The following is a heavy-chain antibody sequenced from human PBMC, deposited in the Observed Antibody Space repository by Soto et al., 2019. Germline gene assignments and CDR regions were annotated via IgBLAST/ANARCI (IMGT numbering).Heavy chain of an antibody. Sequence: QLQLQESSTGLVKPSQTLSLTCAVSGGSISSGGYSWSWIRQPPGKGLEWIGYISHSGSTYYNPSLKSRVTISVDRSKNQFSLKLSSVTAADTAVYYCARGGLLPDYWGQGTLVTVSS. V-gene: IGHV4-30-2*01. D-gene: IGHD6-19*01. CDR3: ARGGLLPDY. J-gene: IGHJ4*02. CDR1: GGSISSGGYS. CDR2: ISHSGST.